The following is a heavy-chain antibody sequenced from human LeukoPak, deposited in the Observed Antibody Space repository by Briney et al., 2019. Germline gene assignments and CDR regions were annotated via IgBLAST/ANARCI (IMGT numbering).Heavy chain of an antibody. D-gene: IGHD3-10*01. V-gene: IGHV1-46*01. J-gene: IGHJ4*02. CDR2: INPSGGST. CDR1: GYTFTSYY. CDR3: ARGDGSGSYSIADDY. Sequence: ASVKVSCKASGYTFTSYYMHWVRQAPGQGLEWMGIINPSGGSTSYAQKFQGRVTMTRDTSTSTAYMELSSLRSEDTAVYYCARGDGSGSYSIADDYWGQGTLVTVSS.